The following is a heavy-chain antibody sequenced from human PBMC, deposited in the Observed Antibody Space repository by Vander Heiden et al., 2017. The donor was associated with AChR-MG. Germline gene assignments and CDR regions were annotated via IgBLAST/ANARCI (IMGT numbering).Heavy chain of an antibody. V-gene: IGHV4-4*07. CDR2: IYSRGST. CDR1: GGSISGYY. D-gene: IGHD4-17*01. Sequence: QVQLQESGPGLVKPSETLSLTCTVSGGSISGYYWSWIRQPAGKGLEWIGRIYSRGSTNYNPSLKSRVTMSVDTSKNQVSLKLSSVTAADTAVYYCARVYGDSVGDWYFDLWGRGTLVTVSS. J-gene: IGHJ2*01. CDR3: ARVYGDSVGDWYFDL.